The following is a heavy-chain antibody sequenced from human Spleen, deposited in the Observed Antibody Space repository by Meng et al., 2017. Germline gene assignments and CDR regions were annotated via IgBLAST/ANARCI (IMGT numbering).Heavy chain of an antibody. Sequence: GESLKISCAASGFTFSSYAMSWVRQAPGKGLEWVSAISGSGGATYYADSVKGRFTISRDNSKNTLYLQMNNLRAEDTAVYYCAKDIEGCSRTSCLYVIGYWGQGALVTVSS. CDR1: GFTFSSYA. D-gene: IGHD2-2*01. CDR2: ISGSGGAT. J-gene: IGHJ4*02. CDR3: AKDIEGCSRTSCLYVIGY. V-gene: IGHV3-23*01.